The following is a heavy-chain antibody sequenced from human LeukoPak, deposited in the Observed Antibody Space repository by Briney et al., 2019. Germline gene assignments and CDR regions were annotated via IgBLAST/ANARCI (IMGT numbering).Heavy chain of an antibody. J-gene: IGHJ5*02. V-gene: IGHV3-9*01. CDR1: GFTFDDYA. CDR2: ISWNSGSI. D-gene: IGHD6-6*01. Sequence: PGGSLRLSCAASGFTFDDYAMHWGRQAPGKGPEGVSGISWNSGSIGYADSVKGRFTIFRDNAKNSLYLQMNSLRAEDTALYYCAKGGYSSSSSSWFDPWGQGTLVTVSS. CDR3: AKGGYSSSSSSWFDP.